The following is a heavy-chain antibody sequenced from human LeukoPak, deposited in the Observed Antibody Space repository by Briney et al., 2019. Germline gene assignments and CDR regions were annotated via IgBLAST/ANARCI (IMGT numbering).Heavy chain of an antibody. CDR2: IYYSGST. J-gene: IGHJ4*02. Sequence: SEALSLTCTVSGGSISSSSYYWGWIRQPPGKGLEWIGSIYYSGSTYYNPSLKSRVTISVDTSKNQFSLKLSSVTAADTAVYYCARDVVAAPGTWDYWGQGTLVTVSS. CDR1: GGSISSSSYY. D-gene: IGHD6-13*01. CDR3: ARDVVAAPGTWDY. V-gene: IGHV4-39*02.